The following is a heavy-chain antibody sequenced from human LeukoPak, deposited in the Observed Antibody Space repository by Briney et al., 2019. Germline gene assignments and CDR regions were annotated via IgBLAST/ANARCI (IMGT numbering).Heavy chain of an antibody. D-gene: IGHD2-2*01. CDR2: INQSGTT. CDR3: ARDGGRTSSDAVEI. CDR1: GGSFSTYY. Sequence: PSETLSLTCAVYGGSFSTYYWGWIRQSPGKGLEWIGEINQSGTTNYNPSLKSRVTMSVDTSKNQFSLKLSSVTAADTAVYYCARDGGRTSSDAVEIWGQGTMVTVSS. J-gene: IGHJ3*02. V-gene: IGHV4-34*01.